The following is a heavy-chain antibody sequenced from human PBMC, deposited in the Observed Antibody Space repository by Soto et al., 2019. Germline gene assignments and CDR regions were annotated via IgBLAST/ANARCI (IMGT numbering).Heavy chain of an antibody. J-gene: IGHJ6*02. CDR3: ASTASGWYDIDYYGMDV. Sequence: GGSLRLSCVASGFTFSSYWMSWVRQAPGKGLEWVANIKQDGSEKYYVDSVKGRFTISRDNAMNSLYLQMNSLRAEDTAVYYCASTASGWYDIDYYGMDVWGQGTTVTVSS. CDR1: GFTFSSYW. CDR2: IKQDGSEK. V-gene: IGHV3-7*03. D-gene: IGHD6-19*01.